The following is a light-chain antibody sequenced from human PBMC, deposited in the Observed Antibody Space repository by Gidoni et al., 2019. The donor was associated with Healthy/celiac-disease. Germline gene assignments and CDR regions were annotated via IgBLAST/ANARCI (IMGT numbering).Light chain of an antibody. V-gene: IGLV3-21*02. Sequence: SYVLTQHTSLSGAPGQTARITCGGNNIGSKSVHWYQKKPGQAPVLVVYDDSDRSSGIPERFSGSNSGNTATLTISRVEAGDEADYYCQVWDSSSDHPGVFGGGTKLTVL. CDR2: DDS. CDR1: NIGSKS. CDR3: QVWDSSSDHPGV. J-gene: IGLJ2*01.